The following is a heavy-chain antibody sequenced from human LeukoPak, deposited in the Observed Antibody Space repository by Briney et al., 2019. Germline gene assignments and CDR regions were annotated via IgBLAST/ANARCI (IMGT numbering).Heavy chain of an antibody. D-gene: IGHD3-16*01. Sequence: PSETLSLTCTVSSASVSSYYWSWVRQPPGGGLEWIGYISNSGSPSYNPSFKSRVTFSADTSKNHLSLKLNSVTPADAAVYFCARGGAGPLRDWGQGTLVTVSS. CDR3: ARGGAGPLRD. J-gene: IGHJ4*02. V-gene: IGHV4-59*02. CDR1: SASVSSYY. CDR2: ISNSGSP.